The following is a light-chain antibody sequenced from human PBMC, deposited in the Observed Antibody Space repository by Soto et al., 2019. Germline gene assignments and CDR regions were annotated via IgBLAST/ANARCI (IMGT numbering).Light chain of an antibody. CDR1: QSISSW. CDR3: QRLSHA. CDR2: AAS. Sequence: IQMTQSPSTLSPSVGDGVTITCRASQSISSWLAWYQQKPGQAPKLLIYAASTMQSGVTSRFSGSGSGTDFTLTISRLQPEDFGTYYCQRLSHAFGGGTKVDIK. V-gene: IGKV1-5*01. J-gene: IGKJ4*01.